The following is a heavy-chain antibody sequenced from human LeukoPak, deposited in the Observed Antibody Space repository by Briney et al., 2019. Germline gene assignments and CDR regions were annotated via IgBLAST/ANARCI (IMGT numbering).Heavy chain of an antibody. CDR2: ISTYNGNT. Sequence: ASEKVSCKASGYTFVTYGINWVRQAPGQGPEWIGWISTYNGNTKYSLKFQDRVTLTRDTSTTTAYMELKSLTSDDRAVYYCARASFDHWGQGTLVIVFS. CDR3: ARASFDH. V-gene: IGHV1-18*01. CDR1: GYTFVTYG. J-gene: IGHJ4*02.